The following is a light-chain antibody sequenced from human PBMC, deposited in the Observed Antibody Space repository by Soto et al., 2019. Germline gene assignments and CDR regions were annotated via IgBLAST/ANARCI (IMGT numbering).Light chain of an antibody. CDR1: QTISSTY. CDR2: AAS. Sequence: EIVLTQSPGTLSLSPGDRATLSCRASQTISSTYLAWYQQKPGQAPRLLIYAASTRATGMPDRFSGSGSGTDFTLTISRLEPEDFAVYYCQQYGSSPKTFGQGTKVEI. J-gene: IGKJ1*01. V-gene: IGKV3-20*01. CDR3: QQYGSSPKT.